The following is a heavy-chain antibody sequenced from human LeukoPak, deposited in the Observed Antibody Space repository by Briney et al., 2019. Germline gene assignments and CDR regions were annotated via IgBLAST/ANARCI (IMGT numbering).Heavy chain of an antibody. V-gene: IGHV3-23*01. CDR1: GFTFSSYV. Sequence: GGSLRLSCAASGFTFSSYVMGWVRQAPGKGLEWVSAIGDSGGSTYYADSVKGRFTISRDNSKNTLYLQMSSLRAEDTALYYCAKFFSPYYYGMDVWGQGTTVTVSS. CDR2: IGDSGGST. J-gene: IGHJ6*02. CDR3: AKFFSPYYYGMDV. D-gene: IGHD2/OR15-2a*01.